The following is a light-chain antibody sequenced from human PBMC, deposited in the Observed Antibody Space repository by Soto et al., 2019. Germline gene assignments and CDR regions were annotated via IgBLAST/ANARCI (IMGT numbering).Light chain of an antibody. CDR3: QQYNNWPPT. V-gene: IGKV3D-15*01. Sequence: EIVMTQSPATLSVSPGERATLSCRASQSVSGNLAWYQQKPGQAPRLLIYGASTRATGIPARFSGSGFGTAVTLTISRLRSEDFAVYYWQQYNNWPPTFGQGTKVEIK. CDR1: QSVSGN. CDR2: GAS. J-gene: IGKJ1*01.